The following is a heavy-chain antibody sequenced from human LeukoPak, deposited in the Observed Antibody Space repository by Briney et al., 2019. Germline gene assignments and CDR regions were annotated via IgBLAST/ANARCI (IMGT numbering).Heavy chain of an antibody. CDR1: GFTFSSYW. CDR3: ARDDGFSSYSY. CDR2: MNLDGRKK. D-gene: IGHD3/OR15-3a*01. Sequence: SGGSLRLSCAASGFTFSSYWMTWVRQAPGKGLEWVANMNLDGRKKYYVDSVKGRFTISRDNAKNSLYLQMNSLTAEDTAVYYCARDDGFSSYSYWGQGALVTVSS. V-gene: IGHV3-7*01. J-gene: IGHJ4*02.